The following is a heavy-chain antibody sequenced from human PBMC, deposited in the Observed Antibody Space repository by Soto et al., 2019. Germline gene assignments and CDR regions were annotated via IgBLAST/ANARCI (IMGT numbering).Heavy chain of an antibody. CDR2: INHSGST. Sequence: QVQLQQWGAGLLKPSETLSLTCAVYGGSFSGYYWSWIRQPPGKGLEWIGEINHSGSTNYNPSLKSRVTISVDTSKNQFSLKLSSVTAADTAVYYCARSRGYSGYDWGQGTLVTVSS. V-gene: IGHV4-34*01. CDR3: ARSRGYSGYD. J-gene: IGHJ4*02. CDR1: GGSFSGYY. D-gene: IGHD5-12*01.